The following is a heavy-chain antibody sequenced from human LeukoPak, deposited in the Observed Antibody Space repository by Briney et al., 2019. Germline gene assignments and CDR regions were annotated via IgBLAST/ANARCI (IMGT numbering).Heavy chain of an antibody. CDR2: IYYSGST. J-gene: IGHJ4*02. CDR1: GGSISSHY. CDR3: ARGPDSNYGPPFY. V-gene: IGHV4-59*11. D-gene: IGHD4-11*01. Sequence: SETLSLTCTVSGGSISSHYWSWIRQPPGKGLEWIGYIYYSGSTNYNPSLKSRVTISVDTSKNQFSLKLSSVTAADTAVYYCARGPDSNYGPPFYWGQGTLVTVSS.